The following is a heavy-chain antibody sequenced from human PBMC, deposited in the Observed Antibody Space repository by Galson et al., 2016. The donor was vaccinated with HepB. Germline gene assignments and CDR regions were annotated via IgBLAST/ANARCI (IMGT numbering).Heavy chain of an antibody. J-gene: IGHJ3*01. V-gene: IGHV3-33*01. CDR3: ARGWRLDAFDF. CDR2: IWFDGSSK. CDR1: GFTFSTYG. Sequence: LSLSCAASGFTFSTYGMHWVRQAPGQGLEWVAVIWFDGSSKYYADSVKGRFTISRDNSKNTLYLQMNSLRAEDTAVYYCARGWRLDAFDFWGQGTMVTVSS. D-gene: IGHD2-15*01.